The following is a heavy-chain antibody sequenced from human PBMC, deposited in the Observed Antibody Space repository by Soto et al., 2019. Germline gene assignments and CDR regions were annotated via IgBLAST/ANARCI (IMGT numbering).Heavy chain of an antibody. CDR1: GFAFSSYG. Sequence: PGGSLRLSCAASGFAFSSYGMHWVRQAPGKGLEWVAVIWYDGSNKYYADSVKGRFTISRDNSKNTLYLQMNSLRAEDTAVYYCARDQAVTSSDYGMDVWGKGTTVTVSS. CDR3: ARDQAVTSSDYGMDV. J-gene: IGHJ6*04. CDR2: IWYDGSNK. V-gene: IGHV3-33*01. D-gene: IGHD4-4*01.